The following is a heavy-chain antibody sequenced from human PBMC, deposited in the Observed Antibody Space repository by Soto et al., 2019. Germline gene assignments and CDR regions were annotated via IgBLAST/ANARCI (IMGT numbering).Heavy chain of an antibody. D-gene: IGHD3-22*01. CDR1: GFTFSSYG. J-gene: IGHJ6*03. Sequence: SLRLSCAASGFTFSSYGMHWVRQAPGKGLEWVAVISYDGSNKYYADSVKGRFTISRDNSKNTLYLQMNSLRAEDTAVYYCAKDLRVGYFGVYMDVWGKGTTVTVSS. CDR2: ISYDGSNK. V-gene: IGHV3-30*18. CDR3: AKDLRVGYFGVYMDV.